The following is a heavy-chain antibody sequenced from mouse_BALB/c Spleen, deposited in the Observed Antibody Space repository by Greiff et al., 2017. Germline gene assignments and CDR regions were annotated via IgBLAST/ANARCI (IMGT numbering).Heavy chain of an antibody. CDR3: ARSDGSSYYAMDY. V-gene: IGHV1S137*01. J-gene: IGHJ4*01. CDR1: GYTFTDYA. D-gene: IGHD1-1*01. Sequence: QVQLKQSGAELVRPGVSVKISCKGSGYTFTDYAMHWVKQSHAKSLEWIGVISTYYGDASYNQKFKGKATMTVDKSSSTAYMELARLTSEDSAIYYCARSDGSSYYAMDYWGQGTSVTVSS. CDR2: ISTYYGDA.